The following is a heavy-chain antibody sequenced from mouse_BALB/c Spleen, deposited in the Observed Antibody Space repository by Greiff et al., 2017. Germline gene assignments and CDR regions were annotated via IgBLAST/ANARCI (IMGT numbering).Heavy chain of an antibody. CDR1: GYTFTSYW. Sequence: QVQLQQPGAELVKPGASVKLSCKASGYTFTSYWMHWVKQRPGQGLEWIGEINPSNGRTNYNEKFKSKATLTVDKSSSTAYMQLSSLTSEDSAVYFCARCHYGSSYYFDYWGQGTTLTVSS. V-gene: IGHV1S81*02. D-gene: IGHD1-1*01. J-gene: IGHJ2*01. CDR2: INPSNGRT. CDR3: ARCHYGSSYYFDY.